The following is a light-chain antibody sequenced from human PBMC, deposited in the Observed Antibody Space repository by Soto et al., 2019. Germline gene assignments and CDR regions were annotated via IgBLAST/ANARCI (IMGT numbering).Light chain of an antibody. CDR1: TGAVTGRHY. V-gene: IGLV7-46*01. Sequence: QAVVTQEPSLTVSPGGTVTLTCGSSTGAVTGRHYSFWFQQKPGQAPRTLIYDTSNKHSWTPARFSGSLLGGKAALTLSGAQPDDEADYYCLLSFSTAQWIFGGGTKLTVL. J-gene: IGLJ2*01. CDR3: LLSFSTAQWI. CDR2: DTS.